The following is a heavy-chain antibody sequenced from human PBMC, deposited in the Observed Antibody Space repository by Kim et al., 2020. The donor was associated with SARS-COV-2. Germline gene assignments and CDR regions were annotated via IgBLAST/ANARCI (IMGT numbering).Heavy chain of an antibody. D-gene: IGHD3-22*01. V-gene: IGHV1-3*01. Sequence: YSQKFQGRVTITRDPSASPVYMELSSLRSEDTAVYCCAREGHSSRSLGFDHWGQGTPVTVSS. J-gene: IGHJ4*02. CDR3: AREGHSSRSLGFDH.